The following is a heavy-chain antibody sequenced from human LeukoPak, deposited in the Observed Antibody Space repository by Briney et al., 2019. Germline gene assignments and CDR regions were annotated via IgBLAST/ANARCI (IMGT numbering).Heavy chain of an antibody. J-gene: IGHJ4*02. CDR1: GFTFSSFA. Sequence: GASLRLSCAASGFTFSSFALSWVRQAPGKGLECVSTISVSGSTTYYADSVKGRFTIYRDSSKNTLYLHMKSVRAEDTAVYYSAKGRTVLEWLLLDSWGQGILVTATS. CDR3: AKGRTVLEWLLLDS. V-gene: IGHV3-23*01. CDR2: ISVSGSTT. D-gene: IGHD3-3*01.